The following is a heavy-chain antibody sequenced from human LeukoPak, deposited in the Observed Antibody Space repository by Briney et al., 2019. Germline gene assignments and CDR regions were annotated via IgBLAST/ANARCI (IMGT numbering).Heavy chain of an antibody. CDR2: VKSKTDGGTT. CDR3: TTDPRNGYYFDY. Sequence: GGSLRLSCAASGFTFRNAWMTWVRQAPGKGLEWVGHVKSKTDGGTTDYPAPVKSRFTISRDDSRNTLYLQMNSLKTEDTAVYYCTTDPRNGYYFDYWGQGTLVTVSS. V-gene: IGHV3-15*01. CDR1: GFTFRNAW. D-gene: IGHD1-1*01. J-gene: IGHJ4*02.